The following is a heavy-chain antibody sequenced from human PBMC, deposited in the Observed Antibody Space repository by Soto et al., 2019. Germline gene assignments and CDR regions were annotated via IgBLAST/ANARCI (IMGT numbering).Heavy chain of an antibody. D-gene: IGHD3-3*01. CDR1: GFTFGSYS. CDR3: ARAITIFGVVRDTDAFDI. J-gene: IGHJ3*02. CDR2: ISSSSSTI. V-gene: IGHV3-48*02. Sequence: GGSLRLSCAASGFTFGSYSMNWVRQAPGKGLEWVSYISSSSSTIYYADSVKGRFTISRDNAKNSLYLQMNSLRDEDTAVYYCARAITIFGVVRDTDAFDIWGQGTMVTVSS.